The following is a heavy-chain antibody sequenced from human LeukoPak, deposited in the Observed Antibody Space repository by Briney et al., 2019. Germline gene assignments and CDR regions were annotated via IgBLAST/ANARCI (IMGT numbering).Heavy chain of an antibody. J-gene: IGHJ4*02. D-gene: IGHD1-26*01. CDR2: INPSGGST. V-gene: IGHV1-46*01. CDR3: ARSGRGNSGSYSLDY. CDR1: GYTFTSYY. Sequence: GASVKVSCKASGYTFTSYYMHWVRQAPGQGLEWMGIINPSGGSTSYAQKFQGRVTMTRDMSTSTVYMELSSLRSEDTAVYYCARSGRGNSGSYSLDYWGQGTLVTVSS.